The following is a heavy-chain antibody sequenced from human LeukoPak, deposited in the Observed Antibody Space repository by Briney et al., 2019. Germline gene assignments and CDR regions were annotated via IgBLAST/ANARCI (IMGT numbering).Heavy chain of an antibody. D-gene: IGHD3-22*01. V-gene: IGHV7-4-1*02. J-gene: IGHJ4*02. CDR2: INTNTGNP. CDR1: GYTFTSYA. CDR3: ARDNQVAYYYDSSGYPGAAFDY. Sequence: ASVKVSCKASGYTFTSYAMNWVRQAPGQGLEWMGWINTNTGNPTYAQGFTGRFVFSLDTSVSTAYLQISSLKAEDTAVYYCARDNQVAYYYDSSGYPGAAFDYWGQGTLVTVSS.